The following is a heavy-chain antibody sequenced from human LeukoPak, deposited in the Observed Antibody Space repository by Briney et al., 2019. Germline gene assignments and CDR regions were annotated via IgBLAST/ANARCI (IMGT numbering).Heavy chain of an antibody. CDR1: GGSISSSNW. V-gene: IGHV4-30-4*01. CDR3: AREGG. D-gene: IGHD1-26*01. J-gene: IGHJ4*02. CDR2: IYYSGST. Sequence: SETLSLTCAVSGGSISSSNWWSWVRQPPGKGLEWIGYIYYSGSTYYNPSLKSRVTISVDTSKNQFSLKLSSVTAADTAVYYCAREGGWGQGTLVTVSS.